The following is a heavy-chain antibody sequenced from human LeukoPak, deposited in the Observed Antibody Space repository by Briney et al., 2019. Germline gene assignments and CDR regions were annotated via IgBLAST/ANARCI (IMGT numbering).Heavy chain of an antibody. CDR1: GFTFSSYS. V-gene: IGHV3-21*01. D-gene: IGHD5-12*01. J-gene: IGHJ4*02. CDR3: AREGDSGYVELDS. Sequence: PGGSLRLSCAASGFTFSSYSMNWVRRAPGKGLEWVSCISSSSRYIYYADSVKGRFTISRDNAKNSLNLQMNSLRAEDTAVYYCAREGDSGYVELDSWGQGTLVTVSS. CDR2: ISSSSRYI.